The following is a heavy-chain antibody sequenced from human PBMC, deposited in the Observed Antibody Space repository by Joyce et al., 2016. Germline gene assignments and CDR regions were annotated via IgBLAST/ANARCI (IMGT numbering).Heavy chain of an antibody. D-gene: IGHD3-22*01. CDR3: ARASTGGYYYDTSGLNWFDP. V-gene: IGHV1-69*01. Sequence: QVQLVQSGAEVQKPGSSVKVSCKASGVTFSNYDIIWVRQAPGQGLEWMGGIIPISHNIKYAQKFQDRVTITADESMTTAYMELTSLRSEDTAIYYCARASTGGYYYDTSGLNWFDPWGQGTLVTVSS. J-gene: IGHJ5*02. CDR2: IIPISHNI. CDR1: GVTFSNYD.